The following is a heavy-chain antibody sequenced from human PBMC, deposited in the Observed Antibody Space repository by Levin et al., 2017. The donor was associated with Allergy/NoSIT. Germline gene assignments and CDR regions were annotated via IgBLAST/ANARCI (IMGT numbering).Heavy chain of an antibody. Sequence: PGESLKISCKASGYTFTSYGISWVRQAPGQGLEWMGWISAYNGNTNYAQKLQGRVTMTTDTSTSTAYMELRSLRSDDTAVYYCSRVWTTVLDYWGQGTLVTVSS. V-gene: IGHV1-18*01. J-gene: IGHJ4*02. CDR1: GYTFTSYG. D-gene: IGHD4-17*01. CDR3: SRVWTTVLDY. CDR2: ISAYNGNT.